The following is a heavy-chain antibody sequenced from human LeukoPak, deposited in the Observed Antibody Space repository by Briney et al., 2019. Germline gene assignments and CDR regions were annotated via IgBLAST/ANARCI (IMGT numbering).Heavy chain of an antibody. CDR2: MNPNSGNT. V-gene: IGHV1-8*03. D-gene: IGHD3-3*01. CDR3: ARGLPASYYDFWSGYHDAFDI. J-gene: IGHJ3*02. CDR1: GYTFTSYE. Sequence: ASVKVSCKASGYTFTSYEINWVRQATGQGLEWRGWMNPNSGNTGYAQKFQGRVTITRNTYISTAYMELSSLRSEETAVYYCARGLPASYYDFWSGYHDAFDIWGQGTMVTVSS.